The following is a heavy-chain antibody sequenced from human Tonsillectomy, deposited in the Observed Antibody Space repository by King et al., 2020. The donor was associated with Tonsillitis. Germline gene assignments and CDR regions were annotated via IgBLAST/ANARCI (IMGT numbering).Heavy chain of an antibody. V-gene: IGHV4-39*01. CDR2: IHYGVST. CDR1: GGSISSSSYY. D-gene: IGHD5-18*01. Sequence: MQLQESGPGLARPSETLSLTCSVSGGSISSSSYYWGWIRQPPGKGLEWIGCIHYGVSTYYNPSLESRVTISVDTSKNRFSLHLSSVTAADTAVYYCARHSERGYSYAPLVYWGQGTLVTVSS. J-gene: IGHJ4*02. CDR3: ARHSERGYSYAPLVY.